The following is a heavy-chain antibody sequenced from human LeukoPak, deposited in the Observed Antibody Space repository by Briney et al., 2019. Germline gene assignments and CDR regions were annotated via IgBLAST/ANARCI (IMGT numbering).Heavy chain of an antibody. CDR1: GGSISSNNW. D-gene: IGHD3-16*02. V-gene: IGHV4-4*02. Sequence: PSETLSLTCAVSGGSISSNNWWSWVRQPPGKGLEWIGEIYHSGSTNYNPSLKSRVTISVDKSKNQFSLKLSSVTAADTAVYYCARDFYVWGSYPESWFDPWGQGTLVTVSS. CDR3: ARDFYVWGSYPESWFDP. CDR2: IYHSGST. J-gene: IGHJ5*02.